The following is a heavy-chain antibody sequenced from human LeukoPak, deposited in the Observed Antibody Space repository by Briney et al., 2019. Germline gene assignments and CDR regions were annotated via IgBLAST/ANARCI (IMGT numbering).Heavy chain of an antibody. J-gene: IGHJ4*01. D-gene: IGHD3-10*01. Sequence: GGSLRLSCAASGFTFRTYGMNWVRQAPGKGREWISYINSDSDTVYYSNSVEGRFTISRDNAKNSLYLQMNSLRAEDTAMYYCARETRGESDYWGHGTLVTVSS. CDR3: ARETRGESDY. CDR1: GFTFRTYG. V-gene: IGHV3-48*04. CDR2: INSDSDTV.